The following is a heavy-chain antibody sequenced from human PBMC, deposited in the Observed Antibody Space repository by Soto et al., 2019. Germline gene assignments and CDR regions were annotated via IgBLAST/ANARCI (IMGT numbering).Heavy chain of an antibody. CDR3: ASVAAVGATTENERSYFQH. CDR2: INHSGST. J-gene: IGHJ1*01. CDR1: GGSFSGYY. D-gene: IGHD1-26*01. V-gene: IGHV4-34*01. Sequence: SETLSLTCAVYGGSFSGYYWSWIRQPPGKGLEWIGEINHSGSTNYNPSLKSRVTISVDTSKNQFSLKLSSVTAADTAVYYCASVAAVGATTENERSYFQHWGQGTLVTVSS.